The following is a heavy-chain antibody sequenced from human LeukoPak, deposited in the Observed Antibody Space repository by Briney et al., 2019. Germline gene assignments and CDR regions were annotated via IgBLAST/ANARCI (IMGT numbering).Heavy chain of an antibody. D-gene: IGHD1-26*01. J-gene: IGHJ3*02. CDR2: FDLEDGET. CDR1: GYTFTSYD. Sequence: ASVKVSCKASGYTFTSYDINWVRQATGKGLEWMGGFDLEDGETIYAQKFQGRVTMTEDTSTDTAYMELSSLRSEDTAVYYCATVRGELLADGAFDIWGQGTMVTVSS. V-gene: IGHV1-24*01. CDR3: ATVRGELLADGAFDI.